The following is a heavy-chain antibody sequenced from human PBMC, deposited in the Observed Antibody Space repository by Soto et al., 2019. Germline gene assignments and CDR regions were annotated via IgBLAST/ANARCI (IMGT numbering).Heavy chain of an antibody. Sequence: SVKVSCKASGGTFSSYAISWVRQASGQGLEWMGGIIPIFGTANYAQKFQGRVTITADESTSTAYMELSSLRSEDTAVYYCARDLVGGSYYYYYGMDVWGQGTTVTVSS. CDR3: ARDLVGGSYYYYYGMDV. D-gene: IGHD1-26*01. V-gene: IGHV1-69*13. CDR1: GGTFSSYA. CDR2: IIPIFGTA. J-gene: IGHJ6*02.